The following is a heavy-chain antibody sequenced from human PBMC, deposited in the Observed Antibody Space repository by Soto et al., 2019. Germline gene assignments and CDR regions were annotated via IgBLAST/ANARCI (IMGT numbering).Heavy chain of an antibody. CDR3: ARDIVVVPAAIYDAFDI. D-gene: IGHD2-2*02. CDR2: IWYDGSNK. J-gene: IGHJ3*02. V-gene: IGHV3-33*08. CDR1: GFTFSSYG. Sequence: GESLKISCAASGFTFSSYGMHWVRQAPGKGLEWVAVIWYDGSNKYYADSVKGRFTISRDNSKNTLYLQMNSLRAEDTAVYYCARDIVVVPAAIYDAFDIWGQGTMVTVSS.